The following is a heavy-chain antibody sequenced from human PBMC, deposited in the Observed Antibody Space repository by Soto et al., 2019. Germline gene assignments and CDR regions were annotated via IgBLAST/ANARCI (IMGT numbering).Heavy chain of an antibody. CDR3: ARGFHDSSGYYYEYYFDY. J-gene: IGHJ4*02. Sequence: QVQLQESGPGLVKPSQTLSLTCTVSGGSISSGDYYWSWIRQPPGKGLEWIGYIYYSGSTYYNPSLKSRVTISVDTSKNQFSLKLSSVTAADTAVYYCARGFHDSSGYYYEYYFDYWGQGTLVTVSS. V-gene: IGHV4-30-4*01. CDR2: IYYSGST. CDR1: GGSISSGDYY. D-gene: IGHD3-22*01.